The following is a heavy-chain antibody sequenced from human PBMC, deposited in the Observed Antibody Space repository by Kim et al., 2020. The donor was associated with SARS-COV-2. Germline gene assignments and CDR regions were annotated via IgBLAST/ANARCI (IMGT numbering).Heavy chain of an antibody. J-gene: IGHJ3*02. V-gene: IGHV4-59*13. CDR3: ARDPRRPNDAFDI. CDR2: IYYSGST. CDR1: GGSISSYY. Sequence: SETLSLTCTVSGGSISSYYWSWIRQPPGKGLEWIGYIYYSGSTNYNPSLKSRVTISVDTSKNQFSLKLSSVTAADTAVYYCARDPRRPNDAFDIWGQGTMVTVSS.